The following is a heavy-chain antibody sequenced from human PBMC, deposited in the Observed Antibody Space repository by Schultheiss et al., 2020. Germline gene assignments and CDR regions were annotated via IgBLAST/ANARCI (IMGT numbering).Heavy chain of an antibody. V-gene: IGHV3-23*01. D-gene: IGHD4-17*01. CDR1: GFTFSSYA. CDR2: ISGSGGST. Sequence: GESLKISCTASGFTFSSYAMSWVRQAPGKGLEWVSAISGSGGSTYYADSVKGRFTISRDNSKNTLYLQMNSLRAEDTAVYYCARDLMTTNAFDIWGQGTMVTVPS. J-gene: IGHJ3*02. CDR3: ARDLMTTNAFDI.